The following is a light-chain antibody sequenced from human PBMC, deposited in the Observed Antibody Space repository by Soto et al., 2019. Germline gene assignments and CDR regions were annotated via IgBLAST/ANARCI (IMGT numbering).Light chain of an antibody. CDR1: QTIGRN. V-gene: IGKV3-15*01. J-gene: IGKJ5*01. CDR3: QQHSQWPIT. CDR2: YIS. Sequence: EIVLTQSPGTLSLSPGETVTLSCRASQTIGRNYLAWYQKKPGPAPRLLIYYISTRAAGIPAQFSGRGSGTDFTLTISNLQSEDSGVYYCQQHSQWPITFRQGTRLEIK.